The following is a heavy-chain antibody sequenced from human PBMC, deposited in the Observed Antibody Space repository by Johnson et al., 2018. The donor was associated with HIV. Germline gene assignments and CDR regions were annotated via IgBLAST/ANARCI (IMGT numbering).Heavy chain of an antibody. Sequence: VQLVESGGGLVQPGRSLRLSCAVSGLSFDDYAMHWVRQTPGKGLEWVSGISWNGGIIGYGESVKGRFTISRDNSKNTLYLQMNSLRAEDTAVYYCARDGKVGATPRRAFDIWGQGTMVTVSS. CDR1: GLSFDDYA. CDR2: ISWNGGII. J-gene: IGHJ3*02. CDR3: ARDGKVGATPRRAFDI. V-gene: IGHV3-9*01. D-gene: IGHD1-26*01.